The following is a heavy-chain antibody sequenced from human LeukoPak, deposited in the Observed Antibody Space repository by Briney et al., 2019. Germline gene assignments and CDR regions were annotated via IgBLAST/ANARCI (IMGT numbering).Heavy chain of an antibody. CDR2: VRYDGSYK. D-gene: IGHD2-8*01. V-gene: IGHV3-30*02. CDR1: GFTFSNYG. Sequence: GGSLRLSCAASGFTFSNYGMHWVRQAPGKGLEWVAFVRYDGSYKYYADSVKGRFTISRDNSKNTLYLQMSSLRAEDTAVYYCAKTIVLMIYSTPAALDIWGQGTMVTVSS. CDR3: AKTIVLMIYSTPAALDI. J-gene: IGHJ3*02.